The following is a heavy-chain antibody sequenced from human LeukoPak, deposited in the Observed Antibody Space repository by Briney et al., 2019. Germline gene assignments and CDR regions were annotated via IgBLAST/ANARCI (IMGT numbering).Heavy chain of an antibody. V-gene: IGHV1-8*01. D-gene: IGHD3-3*01. J-gene: IGHJ4*02. CDR2: MNPNSGNT. CDR1: GYTFTSYD. Sequence: ASVKVSCKASGYTFTSYDINWVRQATGQGLEWMGWMNPNSGNTGYAQKFQGRVTMTRNTSISTAYMELSSLRSEDTAVYYCARGAFVYYDFWSGYPKRGAYFDYWGQGTLVTVSS. CDR3: ARGAFVYYDFWSGYPKRGAYFDY.